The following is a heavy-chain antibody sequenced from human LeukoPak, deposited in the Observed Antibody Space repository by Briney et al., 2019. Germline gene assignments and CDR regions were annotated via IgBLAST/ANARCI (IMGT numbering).Heavy chain of an antibody. CDR1: GFTFSSYA. Sequence: TGGSLRLSCAASGFTFSSYAMHWVRQAPGKGLEWVAVISYDGSNKYYADSVKGRFTISRDNSKNTLYLQMNSLRAEDTAVYYCEKDRLAVAGTYVYWGQGTLVTVSS. D-gene: IGHD6-19*01. CDR2: ISYDGSNK. V-gene: IGHV3-30-3*01. CDR3: EKDRLAVAGTYVY. J-gene: IGHJ4*02.